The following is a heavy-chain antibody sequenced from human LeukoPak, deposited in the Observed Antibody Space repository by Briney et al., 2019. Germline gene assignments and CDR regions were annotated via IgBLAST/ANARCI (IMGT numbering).Heavy chain of an antibody. CDR1: GGSFSGYY. CDR3: ARHPHISSSWYVPPFDY. J-gene: IGHJ4*02. D-gene: IGHD6-13*01. V-gene: IGHV4-34*01. Sequence: PSETLSLTCAVYGGSFSGYYWSWIRQPPGKGLEWIGEINHSGSTNYNPSLKSRVTISVDTSKNQFSLKLSSVTASDTAMYYCARHPHISSSWYVPPFDYWGQGTLVTVSS. CDR2: INHSGST.